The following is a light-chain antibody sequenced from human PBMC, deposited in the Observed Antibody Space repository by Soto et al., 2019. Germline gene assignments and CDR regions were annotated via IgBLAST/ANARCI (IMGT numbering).Light chain of an antibody. CDR1: QSISSW. Sequence: DIQMTQSPSSLSAAVGDRVTITCRASQSISSWLAWYQQKPGKAPMLLIYGATNLQSGVPSRFSGSGSRTEFTLSISSLQPDDFATYYCQQYNGYSGTFGQGTKVDI. CDR2: GAT. J-gene: IGKJ1*01. CDR3: QQYNGYSGT. V-gene: IGKV1-5*01.